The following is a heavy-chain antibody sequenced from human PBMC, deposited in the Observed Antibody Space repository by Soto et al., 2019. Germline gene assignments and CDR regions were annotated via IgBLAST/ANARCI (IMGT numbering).Heavy chain of an antibody. CDR2: ITSSGSTI. J-gene: IGHJ4*02. D-gene: IGHD2-21*01. Sequence: GESLKISCAASGFTFSNSEMNWVRQAPGKGLEWISYITSSGSTIYYADSVKGRFTISRDNAKNSLYLQMNSLRAEDTAVYYCARGNSPINIYWGQGTLVTVSS. CDR3: ARGNSPINIY. V-gene: IGHV3-48*03. CDR1: GFTFSNSE.